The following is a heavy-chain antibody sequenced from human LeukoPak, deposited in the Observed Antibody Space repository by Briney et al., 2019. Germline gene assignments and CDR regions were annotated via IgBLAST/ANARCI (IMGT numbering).Heavy chain of an antibody. CDR3: ARHEYSGSYYGLSWFDP. D-gene: IGHD1-26*01. J-gene: IGHJ5*02. Sequence: PSQTLSLTCTVPGGSISSSGYYWGWIRQPPGKGLEWIASIYYSGSTYYNPSLKSRVHISVDTSKNQLSLKLSSLTAADTAVYYCARHEYSGSYYGLSWFDPWGQGTLVTVSS. CDR2: IYYSGST. V-gene: IGHV4-39*01. CDR1: GGSISSSGYY.